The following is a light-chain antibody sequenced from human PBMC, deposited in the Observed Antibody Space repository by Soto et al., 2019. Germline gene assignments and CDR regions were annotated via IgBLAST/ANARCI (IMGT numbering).Light chain of an antibody. J-gene: IGKJ3*01. Sequence: EIVMTQSPATLSVSPGESATLSCRASQSVSSDLAWYQQKPGQAPRLLIYYTSTRATGFPARFSGGGSGTEFTLTISSLQSEDSAFYYCQQYDNWPPGFTFGPGTKVDIK. CDR2: YTS. V-gene: IGKV3-15*01. CDR3: QQYDNWPPGFT. CDR1: QSVSSD.